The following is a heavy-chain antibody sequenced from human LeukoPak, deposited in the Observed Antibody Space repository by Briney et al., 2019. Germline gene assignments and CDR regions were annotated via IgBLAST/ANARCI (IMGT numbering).Heavy chain of an antibody. J-gene: IGHJ4*02. CDR1: GFTFSSYG. D-gene: IGHD3-22*01. V-gene: IGHV3-33*01. CDR3: ARDDPYDSSGYFDY. CDR2: IWYDGSNK. Sequence: GGSLRLSCAASGFTFSSYGMHWVRQAPGKGLEWVAVIWYDGSNKYYADSVKGRFTISRDNSKNTLYLQMNSLRAEDTAVYYCARDDPYDSSGYFDYWGQGILVTVSS.